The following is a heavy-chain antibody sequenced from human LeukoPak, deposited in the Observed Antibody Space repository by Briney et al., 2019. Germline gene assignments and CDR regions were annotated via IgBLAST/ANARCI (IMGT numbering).Heavy chain of an antibody. CDR1: GGSFSGYY. CDR2: INHSGST. Sequence: SETLSLTYAVYGGSFSGYYWSWIRQPPGKGLEWIGEINHSGSTNYNPSLKSRVTISVDTSKNQFSLKLSSVTAADTAVYYCARGASLNYDFWSGYFSRKAFDIWGQGTVVTVSS. J-gene: IGHJ3*02. D-gene: IGHD3-3*01. V-gene: IGHV4-34*01. CDR3: ARGASLNYDFWSGYFSRKAFDI.